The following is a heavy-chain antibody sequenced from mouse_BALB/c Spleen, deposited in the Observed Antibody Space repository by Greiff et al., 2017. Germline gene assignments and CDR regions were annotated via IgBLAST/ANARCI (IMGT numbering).Heavy chain of an antibody. Sequence: QVHVKQSGAELVKPGASVKLSCKTSGYTFTSYWIQWVKQRPGQGLGWIGEIFPGTGTTYYNEKFKGKATLTIDTSSSTAYMQLSSLTSEDSAVYFCARGGSEGAMDYWGQGTSVTVSS. CDR3: ARGGSEGAMDY. CDR2: IFPGTGTT. D-gene: IGHD3-2*02. V-gene: IGHV1S132*01. J-gene: IGHJ4*01. CDR1: GYTFTSYW.